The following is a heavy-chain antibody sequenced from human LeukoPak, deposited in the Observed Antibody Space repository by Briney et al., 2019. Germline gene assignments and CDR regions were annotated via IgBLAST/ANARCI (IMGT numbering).Heavy chain of an antibody. CDR2: IIPIFGTA. J-gene: IGHJ4*02. V-gene: IGHV1-69*06. D-gene: IGHD6-13*01. Sequence: ASVKVSCKASGGTVSRYAISWVRQAPGQGLEWMGGIIPIFGTANYAQKFQGRVTITADKSTSTAYMELSSLRSEDTAVYYCARGRGYSSSWSWGQGTLVTVSS. CDR1: GGTVSRYA. CDR3: ARGRGYSSSWS.